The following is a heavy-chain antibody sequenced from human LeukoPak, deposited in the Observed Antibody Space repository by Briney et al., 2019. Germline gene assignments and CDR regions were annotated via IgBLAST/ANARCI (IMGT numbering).Heavy chain of an antibody. CDR3: ASGCYTNYYYYYMDV. D-gene: IGHD2-2*02. Sequence: SVKVSCKASGGTFSSYAISWVRQAPGQGLEWMGGIIPIFGTANYAQKFQGRVTITTDESTSTAYMELSSLRSEDTAVYYRASGCYTNYYYYYMDVWGKGTTVTVSS. V-gene: IGHV1-69*05. CDR1: GGTFSSYA. J-gene: IGHJ6*03. CDR2: IIPIFGTA.